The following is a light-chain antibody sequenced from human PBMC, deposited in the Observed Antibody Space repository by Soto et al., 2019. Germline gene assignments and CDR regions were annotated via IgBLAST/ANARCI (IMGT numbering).Light chain of an antibody. J-gene: IGKJ2*01. CDR2: DAS. V-gene: IGKV3-11*01. CDR3: QQRSKWPQT. CDR1: QRVSSY. Sequence: EIVLTQSPATLSLSPGERATLSCRASQRVSSYLAWYQQKPGQAPRLLIYDASNRATGIPARFSGSGSGTDFSLTISSLEPEDFAVYYCQQRSKWPQTFGQGTKLEIK.